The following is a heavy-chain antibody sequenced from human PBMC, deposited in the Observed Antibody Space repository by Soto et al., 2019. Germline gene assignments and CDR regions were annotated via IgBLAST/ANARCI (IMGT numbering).Heavy chain of an antibody. CDR2: IIPILGIA. V-gene: IGHV1-69*02. CDR3: ARVNKAYYDILPGYYLDYYYGMDV. CDR1: GGTFSSYT. D-gene: IGHD3-9*01. Sequence: SVKVSCKASGGTFSSYTISWVRQAPGQGLEWMGRIIPILGIANYAQKFQGRVTITADKSTSTAYMELSSLRSEDTAVYYCARVNKAYYDILPGYYLDYYYGMDVWSQ. J-gene: IGHJ6*02.